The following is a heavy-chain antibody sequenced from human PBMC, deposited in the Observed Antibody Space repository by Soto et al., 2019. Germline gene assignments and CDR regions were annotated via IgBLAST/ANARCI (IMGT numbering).Heavy chain of an antibody. CDR2: IIPIFGTA. J-gene: IGHJ4*02. CDR1: GGTFSSYA. CDR3: AADYYDDGGYYFAY. D-gene: IGHD3-22*01. Sequence: QVQLVQSGAEVKKPGSSVKVSCKASGGTFSSYAITWVRQAPGQGLEWMGGIIPIFGTANYAQKFQGRVTITADESTSTAYMELSSMRSENTAVYYCAADYYDDGGYYFAYWSQGTLVTVSS. V-gene: IGHV1-69*01.